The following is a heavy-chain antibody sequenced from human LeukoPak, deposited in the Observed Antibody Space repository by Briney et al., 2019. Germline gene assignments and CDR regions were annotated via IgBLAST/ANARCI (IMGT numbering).Heavy chain of an antibody. V-gene: IGHV3-30*04. CDR1: GFIFSDYA. CDR2: ISHDGTNE. D-gene: IGHD4-23*01. CDR3: ARDFGGLRWNYYFDY. Sequence: GGSLRLSCVASGFIFSDYAMHWVRQAPGKGLEWVAIISHDGTNEYHADSVKGRFTISRDNSKNTLYLQMNSLISEDTAVYLCARDFGGLRWNYYFDYWDQGTLVTVSS. J-gene: IGHJ4*02.